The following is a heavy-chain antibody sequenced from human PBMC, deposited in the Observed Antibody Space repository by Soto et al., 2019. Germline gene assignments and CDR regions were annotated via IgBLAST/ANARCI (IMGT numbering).Heavy chain of an antibody. J-gene: IGHJ4*02. D-gene: IGHD3-16*02. CDR1: GYTFTSYG. CDR3: ARTNREDADVSESYRYINPRGY. Sequence: ASVKVSCKASGYTFTSYGISWVRQAPGQGLEWMGWISAYNGNTHYAQKLQGRITMTTDTSTSTAYMELRSRRSHDTAVDYCARTNREDADVSESYRYINPRGYWGQGPLGT. V-gene: IGHV1-18*01. CDR2: ISAYNGNT.